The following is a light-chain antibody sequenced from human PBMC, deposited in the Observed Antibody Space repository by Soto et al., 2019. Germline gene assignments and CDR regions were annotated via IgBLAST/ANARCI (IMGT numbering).Light chain of an antibody. CDR3: QNYDSSPYT. Sequence: TVLTQSPATLSLSPGERATLSCRASQSVGDYLAWYQQKPGQAPRLLIYDASNRAAGVPYRFRGSGSGTDFTLTISSVEPEDFGVYYCQNYDSSPYTFGQGTRLE. J-gene: IGKJ5*01. CDR1: QSVGDY. V-gene: IGKV3-11*01. CDR2: DAS.